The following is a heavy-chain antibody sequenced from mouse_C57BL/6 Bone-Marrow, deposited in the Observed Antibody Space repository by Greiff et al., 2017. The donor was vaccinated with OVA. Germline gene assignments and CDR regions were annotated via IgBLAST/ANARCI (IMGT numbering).Heavy chain of an antibody. CDR2: IDPSDSYT. CDR1: GYTFTSYW. CDR3: ARRGGSSWYFDV. J-gene: IGHJ1*03. Sequence: QVQLQQPGAELVMPGASVKLSCKASGYTFTSYWMHWVKQRPGHGLEWIGEIDPSDSYTNYNQKFKGKSTLTVDKSSSTAYMQLSSLTSEDSAVYYCARRGGSSWYFDVWGTGTTVTVSS. V-gene: IGHV1-69*01. D-gene: IGHD1-1*01.